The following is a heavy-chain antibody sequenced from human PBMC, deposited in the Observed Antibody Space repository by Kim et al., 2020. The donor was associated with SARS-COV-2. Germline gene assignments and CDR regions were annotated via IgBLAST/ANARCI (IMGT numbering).Heavy chain of an antibody. CDR2: IYYSGST. Sequence: SETLSRTCTVSGGSISSYYWSWIRQPPGKGLEWIGYIYYSGSTNYNPSLKSRVTISVDTSKNQFSLKLSSVTAADTAVYYCARDLRWGFITMVRGVIPSDAFDIWGQGTMVTVSS. CDR1: GGSISSYY. V-gene: IGHV4-59*01. J-gene: IGHJ3*02. D-gene: IGHD3-10*01. CDR3: ARDLRWGFITMVRGVIPSDAFDI.